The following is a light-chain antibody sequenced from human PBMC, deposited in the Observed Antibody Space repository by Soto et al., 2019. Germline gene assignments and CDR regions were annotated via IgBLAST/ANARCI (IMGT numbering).Light chain of an antibody. CDR3: QSYDSSLSGYV. V-gene: IGLV1-40*01. CDR1: SSNIGSVYD. Sequence: QSALTQPPSVSGAPGQRVTISCTGSSSNIGSVYDVHWYQQLPGAAPKLLIYGNNNRPSGVPDRFFGSKSGTSASLAITGLQVEDEADYYCQSYDSSLSGYVFGTGTKVTVL. CDR2: GNN. J-gene: IGLJ1*01.